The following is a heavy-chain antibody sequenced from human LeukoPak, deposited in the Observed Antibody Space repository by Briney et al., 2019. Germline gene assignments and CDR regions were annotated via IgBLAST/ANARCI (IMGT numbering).Heavy chain of an antibody. Sequence: ASVKVSCKASGYTFTSYYMHWVRRAPGQGLEWMGIINPSGGSTSYAQKFQGRVTMTRDMSTSTVYMELSSLRSEDTAVYYCAGGDGDYEEGYYYYYMDVWGKGTTVTVSS. J-gene: IGHJ6*03. CDR2: INPSGGST. V-gene: IGHV1-46*01. D-gene: IGHD4-17*01. CDR3: AGGDGDYEEGYYYYYMDV. CDR1: GYTFTSYY.